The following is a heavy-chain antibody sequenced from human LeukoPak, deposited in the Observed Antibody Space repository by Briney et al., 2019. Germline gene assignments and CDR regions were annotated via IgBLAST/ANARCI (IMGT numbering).Heavy chain of an antibody. V-gene: IGHV4-38-2*02. J-gene: IGHJ5*02. CDR1: GYSISRAYS. D-gene: IGHD3-10*01. CDR3: ARHRPITMVRGVRGVYNWFDP. CDR2: LYDSGSS. Sequence: SETLSLTCSVSGYSISRAYSWGWVRQPPGKGLEWIGSLYDSGSSYYNPSLKSRVTLSVDTSKNEFSLKLSSVTAADTAVYYCARHRPITMVRGVRGVYNWFDPWGQGTLVTVSS.